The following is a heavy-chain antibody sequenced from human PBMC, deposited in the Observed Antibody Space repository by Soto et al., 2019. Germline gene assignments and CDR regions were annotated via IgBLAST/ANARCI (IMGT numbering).Heavy chain of an antibody. CDR2: ISGSGGST. CDR3: AKAKTGYSSSWYHYYFDY. CDR1: GFTFSSYA. Sequence: EVQLLESGGGLVQPGGSLRLSCAASGFTFSSYAMSWVRQAPGKGLEWVSAISGSGGSTYYADSVKGRFTISRDNSKNPLYLQMNSLRAEDTAVYYCAKAKTGYSSSWYHYYFDYWGQGTLVTVSS. V-gene: IGHV3-23*01. J-gene: IGHJ4*02. D-gene: IGHD6-13*01.